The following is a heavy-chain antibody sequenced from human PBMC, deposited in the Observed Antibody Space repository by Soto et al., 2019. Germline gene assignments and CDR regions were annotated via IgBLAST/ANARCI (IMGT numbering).Heavy chain of an antibody. D-gene: IGHD3-10*01. Sequence: QVQLQESGPGLVKPSQTLSLTCTVSGGSISSGGYYWSWIRQHPGKGREWIGYIYYSGSSYYNPPRKGRVTISVDTSKNQLSLKLSSVAAADTAVYYCARVFGFGGMDVWGQGTTGSV. CDR1: GGSISSGGYY. V-gene: IGHV4-31*03. J-gene: IGHJ6*02. CDR2: IYYSGSS. CDR3: ARVFGFGGMDV.